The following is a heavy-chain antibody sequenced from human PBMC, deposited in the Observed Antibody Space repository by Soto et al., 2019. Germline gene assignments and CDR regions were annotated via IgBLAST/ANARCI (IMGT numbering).Heavy chain of an antibody. CDR3: AREYTYGSNFFDC. V-gene: IGHV4-31*03. J-gene: IGHJ4*02. Sequence: QVQLQESGPGLVKPSQTLSLSCTVSGSSISSAAYYWSWIRQHPGKGLEWIGYISHSGSTYYTPSLKSRVIISTDTSKNQFSLNLTSVTAADTAVYYCAREYTYGSNFFDCWVQGALVTVSS. CDR2: ISHSGST. D-gene: IGHD5-18*01. CDR1: GSSISSAAYY.